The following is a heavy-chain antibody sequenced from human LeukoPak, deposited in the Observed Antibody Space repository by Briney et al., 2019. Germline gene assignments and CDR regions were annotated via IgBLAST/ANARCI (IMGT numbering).Heavy chain of an antibody. D-gene: IGHD4-17*01. J-gene: IGHJ4*02. V-gene: IGHV3-23*01. CDR1: GFTFSSYA. CDR2: ISGSGGST. CDR3: AKDGFDYGDYVTLYYLDY. Sequence: GSLRLSCAASGFTFSSYAMSWVRQAPGKGLEWVSAISGSGGSTYYANSVKGRFTISRDNSKNTLYLQMNSLRAEDTAVYYCAKDGFDYGDYVTLYYLDYWGQGTLVTVSS.